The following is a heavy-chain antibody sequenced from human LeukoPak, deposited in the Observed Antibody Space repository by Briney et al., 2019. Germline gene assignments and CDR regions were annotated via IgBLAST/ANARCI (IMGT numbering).Heavy chain of an antibody. D-gene: IGHD4-17*01. J-gene: IGHJ4*02. V-gene: IGHV3-23*01. CDR1: GFTFSSYA. CDR2: ISGSGDST. Sequence: GGSLRLSCAASGFTFSSYAMSWVRQAPGKGLEWVSAISGSGDSTYYADSVKGRFTISRDNSKNTLYLQMNSLRAEDTAVYYCAKDHTAGLTTVTLGHWGQGTLVTVSS. CDR3: AKDHTAGLTTVTLGH.